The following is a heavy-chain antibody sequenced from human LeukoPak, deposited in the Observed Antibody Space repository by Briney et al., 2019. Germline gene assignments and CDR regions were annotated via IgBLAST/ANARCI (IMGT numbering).Heavy chain of an antibody. CDR2: IRWNSGSI. Sequence: PGRSLRLSCAASGFTFDDYAMHWVRQAPGKGLEWVGGIRWNSGSIGYADSVKGRFTISRDNAKNSLYLQMNSLRAEDTALYYCAKDIVATVYYMVGCGKGTTVTVSS. V-gene: IGHV3-9*01. J-gene: IGHJ6*03. CDR3: AKDIVATVYYMVG. D-gene: IGHD5-12*01. CDR1: GFTFDDYA.